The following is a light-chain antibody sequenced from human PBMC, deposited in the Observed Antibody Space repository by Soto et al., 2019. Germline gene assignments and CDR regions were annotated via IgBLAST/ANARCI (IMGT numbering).Light chain of an antibody. CDR3: HQRSNWPPDT. V-gene: IGKV3-11*01. CDR1: WGVHTF. Sequence: EIVVTQTPATLSLSPGEASSLLCRASWGVHTFLAWDQEKPGEPPRLLIYGASTRATGVPARFSGSGSGTDFTLTISSLEPEDFAVYYCHQRSNWPPDTFGQGTRLEI. J-gene: IGKJ5*01. CDR2: GAS.